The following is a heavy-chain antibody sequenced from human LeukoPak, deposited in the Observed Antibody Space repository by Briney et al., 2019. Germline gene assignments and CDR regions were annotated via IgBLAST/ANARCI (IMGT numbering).Heavy chain of an antibody. V-gene: IGHV3-21*04. CDR2: ISSSSSYI. J-gene: IGHJ4*02. D-gene: IGHD3-9*01. CDR1: GFTFSSYS. CDR3: ARGYYDILTGYYRELDY. Sequence: GGSLRLSCAASGFTFSSYSMNWVRQAPGKGLEWVSSISSSSSYIYYADSVKGRFTISRDNAENSLYLQMNSLRAEDTAVYYCARGYYDILTGYYRELDYWGQGTLVTVSS.